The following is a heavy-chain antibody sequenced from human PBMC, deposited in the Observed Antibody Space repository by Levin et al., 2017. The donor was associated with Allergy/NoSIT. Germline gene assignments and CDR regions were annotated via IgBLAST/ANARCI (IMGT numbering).Heavy chain of an antibody. V-gene: IGHV1-3*01. D-gene: IGHD5-24*01. CDR2: INAGNGNT. CDR3: ARWGRGWLQFYYYYGMDV. Sequence: ASVKVSCKASGYTFTSYAMHWVRQAPGQRLEWMGWINAGNGNTKYSQKFQGRVTITRDTSASTAYMELSSLRSEDTAVYYCARWGRGWLQFYYYYGMDVWGQGTTVTVSS. J-gene: IGHJ6*02. CDR1: GYTFTSYA.